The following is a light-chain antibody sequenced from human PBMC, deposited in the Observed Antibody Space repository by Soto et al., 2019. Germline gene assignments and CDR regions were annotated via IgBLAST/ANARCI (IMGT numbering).Light chain of an antibody. CDR2: DVT. J-gene: IGLJ1*01. Sequence: QSVLTQPRSVSGSPGQSVTISCTGTSSDIGGYNYVSWYQQYPDKAPKLIIYDVTKRPSGVPDRFSGSKSDNTASLTISGLQAEDEADYHCCSYAGSYINYVFGTGTKLTVL. V-gene: IGLV2-11*01. CDR1: SSDIGGYNY. CDR3: CSYAGSYINYV.